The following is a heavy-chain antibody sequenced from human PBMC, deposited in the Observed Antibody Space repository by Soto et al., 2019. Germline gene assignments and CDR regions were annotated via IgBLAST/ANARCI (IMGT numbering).Heavy chain of an antibody. V-gene: IGHV4-4*07. Sequence: PSETLSLTCTVSGGSISSYYWSWVRQPAGKGLEWIGRIYTSGSTNYNPSLKSRVTMSVDTSKNQFSLKLSSVTAADTAVYYCARVGMVRGVIISWFDPWGQGTLVTVSS. J-gene: IGHJ5*02. CDR2: IYTSGST. D-gene: IGHD3-10*01. CDR1: GGSISSYY. CDR3: ARVGMVRGVIISWFDP.